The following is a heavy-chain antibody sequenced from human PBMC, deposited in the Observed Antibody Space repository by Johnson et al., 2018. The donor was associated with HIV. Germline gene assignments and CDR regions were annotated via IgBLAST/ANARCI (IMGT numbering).Heavy chain of an antibody. D-gene: IGHD6-19*01. CDR3: ARSLGIAVVVHATAFDI. CDR2: ISYDGSNK. V-gene: IGHV3-30-3*01. J-gene: IGHJ3*02. Sequence: VQLVESGGGVVQPGRSLRLSCAASGFTFSSYAMHWVRQAPGKGLEWVAVISYDGSNKYYADSVKGRFTISRHNSKNTLYLQMNSLRAEDTALYYCARSLGIAVVVHATAFDIWGRGTMVSASS. CDR1: GFTFSSYA.